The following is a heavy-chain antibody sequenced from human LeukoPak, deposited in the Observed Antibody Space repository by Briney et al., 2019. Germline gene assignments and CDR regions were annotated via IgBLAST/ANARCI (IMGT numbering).Heavy chain of an antibody. Sequence: ASVKVSCKASGYTFTSYGFSWVRQAPGQGLEWMGWISPYNGNTNYAQKLQGRVTMTTDTSTTTAYMGLRSLRSDDTAVYFCARDGFTSSWYLDYWGQGTLVTVSS. CDR2: ISPYNGNT. V-gene: IGHV1-18*01. CDR3: ARDGFTSSWYLDY. J-gene: IGHJ4*02. D-gene: IGHD6-13*01. CDR1: GYTFTSYG.